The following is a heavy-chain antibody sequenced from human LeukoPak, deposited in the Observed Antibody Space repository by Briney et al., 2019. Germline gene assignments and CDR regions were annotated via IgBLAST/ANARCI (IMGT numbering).Heavy chain of an antibody. Sequence: SVKVSCKASGGTFSSYAISWVRQAPGQGLEWMGGIIPIFGTANYAQKFQGRVTITTDESTSTAYMELSSLRSEDTAVYYCAPFSGYDFGPYFDYWGQGTLVTVSS. CDR2: IIPIFGTA. J-gene: IGHJ4*02. V-gene: IGHV1-69*05. CDR1: GGTFSSYA. CDR3: APFSGYDFGPYFDY. D-gene: IGHD5-12*01.